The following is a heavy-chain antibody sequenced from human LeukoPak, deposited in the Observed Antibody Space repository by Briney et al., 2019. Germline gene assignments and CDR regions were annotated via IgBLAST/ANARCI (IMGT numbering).Heavy chain of an antibody. J-gene: IGHJ4*02. V-gene: IGHV3-21*01. CDR2: ISSSSGYI. CDR3: ARDWDSGSNELDY. D-gene: IGHD1-26*01. CDR1: GITFSSYS. Sequence: GGSLRVSCAASGITFSSYSMNWVRQAPGKGLEWVSSISSSSGYIYYADSVKGRFTLSRDNAQNSLYLQMDSLRAEDTRVYYCARDWDSGSNELDYCGEGAQLTVS.